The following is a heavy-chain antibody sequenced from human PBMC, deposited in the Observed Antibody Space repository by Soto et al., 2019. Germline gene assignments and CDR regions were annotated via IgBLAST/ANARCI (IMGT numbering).Heavy chain of an antibody. V-gene: IGHV3-30*18. CDR3: AKGPPLDY. CDR1: GFTFSYYS. CDR2: ISYDGSNK. J-gene: IGHJ4*02. Sequence: GGSLRLACAASGFTFSYYSMHWVRQAPGKGLEWVAVISYDGSNKYYADSVKGRFIISRDNSKNRLYLQMNSLRAEDTAVYYCAKGPPLDYWGQGTLVTVPS.